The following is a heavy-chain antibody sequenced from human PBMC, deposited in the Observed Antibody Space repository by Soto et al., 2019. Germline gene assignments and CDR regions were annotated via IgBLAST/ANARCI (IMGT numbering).Heavy chain of an antibody. V-gene: IGHV4-4*07. CDR3: VRDGSKSLRDWFDP. J-gene: IGHJ5*02. Sequence: SETLSFTCNVSGGSISKFYWAWIRKTAGNGLEWMGRVYATGTTDYNPSLRSRVAMSVDISKKTFSLRLRSVTGADSGVYYCVRDGSKSLRDWFDPWGQGILVTVSS. CDR1: GGSISKFY. CDR2: VYATGTT.